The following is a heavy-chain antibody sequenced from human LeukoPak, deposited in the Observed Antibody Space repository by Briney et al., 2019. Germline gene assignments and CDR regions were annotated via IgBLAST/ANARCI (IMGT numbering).Heavy chain of an antibody. J-gene: IGHJ6*03. Sequence: SETLSLTCTVSGGSISSYYWSWIRQPPGKGLEWIGYIYYSGSTNYNPSLKSRVTISVDTSKNQFSLKLSSVTAADTAVYYCARLKDFLSGYYGDYYYYYMDVWGKGTTVTVSS. CDR2: IYYSGST. CDR3: ARLKDFLSGYYGDYYYYYMDV. V-gene: IGHV4-59*08. CDR1: GGSISSYY. D-gene: IGHD3-3*01.